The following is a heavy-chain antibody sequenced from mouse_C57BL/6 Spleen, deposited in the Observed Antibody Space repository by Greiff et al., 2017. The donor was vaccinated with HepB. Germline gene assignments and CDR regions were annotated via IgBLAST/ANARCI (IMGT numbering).Heavy chain of an antibody. CDR2: IHPNSGST. Sequence: QVQLKQPGAELVKPGASVKLSCKASGYTFTSYWMHWVKQRPGQGLEWIGMIHPNSGSTNYNEKFKSKATLTVDKSSSTAYMQLSSLTSEDSAVYYCARRSYYYGSSSDWYFDVWGTGTTVTVSS. D-gene: IGHD1-1*01. J-gene: IGHJ1*03. CDR1: GYTFTSYW. CDR3: ARRSYYYGSSSDWYFDV. V-gene: IGHV1-64*01.